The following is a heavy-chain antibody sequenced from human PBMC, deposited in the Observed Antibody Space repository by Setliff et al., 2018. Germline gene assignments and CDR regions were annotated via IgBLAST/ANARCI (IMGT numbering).Heavy chain of an antibody. J-gene: IGHJ4*02. V-gene: IGHV4-34*01. D-gene: IGHD6-6*01. CDR3: ARGRNIAARLLDS. CDR2: INHSGNT. Sequence: PSETLSLTCAVYSGSFSGYYWSWIRQPPGKGLEWIGEINHSGNTNYNPSRKSRVTISVDTSKDQFSLKVISMTAADTAVYYCARGRNIAARLLDSWGQGTLVTVSS. CDR1: SGSFSGYY.